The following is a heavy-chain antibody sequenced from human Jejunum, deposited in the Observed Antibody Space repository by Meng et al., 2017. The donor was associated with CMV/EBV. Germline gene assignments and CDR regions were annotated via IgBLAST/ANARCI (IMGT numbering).Heavy chain of an antibody. D-gene: IGHD3/OR15-3a*01. CDR1: GITFSNYW. CDR3: VRGGGGSYYGFR. CDR2: IKSDGSGT. Sequence: TSGITFSNYWMHWVRQGPGKGLVWVSRIKSDGSGTTYADSVKGRFTVSRDNAKNTLYLQMDSLRAEDTAVYYCVRGGGGSYYGFRWGRGTLVTVSS. V-gene: IGHV3-74*01. J-gene: IGHJ4*02.